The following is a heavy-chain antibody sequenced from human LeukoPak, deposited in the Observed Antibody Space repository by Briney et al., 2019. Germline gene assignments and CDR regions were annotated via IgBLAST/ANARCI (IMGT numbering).Heavy chain of an antibody. D-gene: IGHD3-22*01. Sequence: GASVKVSCKASGYTFTSYYMHWVRQAPGQGREWMGIINPSGGSTSYAQKFQGRVTMTRDMSTSTVYMELSSLRSEDTAVYYCAGEYYYDSSGYYLDYWGQGTLVTVSS. J-gene: IGHJ4*02. CDR3: AGEYYYDSSGYYLDY. CDR2: INPSGGST. CDR1: GYTFTSYY. V-gene: IGHV1-46*01.